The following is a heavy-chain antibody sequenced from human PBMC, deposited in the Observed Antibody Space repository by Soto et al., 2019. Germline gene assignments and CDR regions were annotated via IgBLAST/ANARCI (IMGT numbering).Heavy chain of an antibody. J-gene: IGHJ6*02. CDR1: GFTFSNAW. CDR2: IKSKTDGGTK. D-gene: IGHD6-13*01. V-gene: IGHV3-15*07. Sequence: EVHLVESGGGLVKPGGSLRLSCAASGFTFSNAWMNWVLQAPGKGLEWVGRIKSKTDGGTKDSAAPVKGIFTISRDDSKNTLYLQMNSLKTEDTAVYYCPTPGSWSALYGMDVWGQGTTVTVSS. CDR3: PTPGSWSALYGMDV.